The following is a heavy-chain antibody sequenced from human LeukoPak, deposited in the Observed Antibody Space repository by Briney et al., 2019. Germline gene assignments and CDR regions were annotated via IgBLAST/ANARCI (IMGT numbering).Heavy chain of an antibody. CDR3: ARDPHGDPTGLDY. D-gene: IGHD4-17*01. CDR1: GGSFSGYY. Sequence: SETLSLTCAVYGGSFSGYYWTWIRQSPGKGLEWIGEINHSGSTNYNPSLKSRVTISVDTSKNQFSLKLSSVTAADTAVYYCARDPHGDPTGLDYWGQGTLVTVSS. CDR2: INHSGST. V-gene: IGHV4-34*01. J-gene: IGHJ4*02.